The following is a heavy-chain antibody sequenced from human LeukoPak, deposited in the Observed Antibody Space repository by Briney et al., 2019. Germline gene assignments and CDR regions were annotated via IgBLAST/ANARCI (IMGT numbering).Heavy chain of an antibody. J-gene: IGHJ4*02. Sequence: GGSLRLSCVASGFTFSCYGMIWVRQAPGKGVEWVSHISSSAIYTYYADSVKGRFTISRDNAKNSLYLQMNSLRAEDTAVYYCARVGLLLGFDYWGQGTLVTVSS. CDR1: GFTFSCYG. D-gene: IGHD3-10*01. V-gene: IGHV3-21*05. CDR2: ISSSAIYT. CDR3: ARVGLLLGFDY.